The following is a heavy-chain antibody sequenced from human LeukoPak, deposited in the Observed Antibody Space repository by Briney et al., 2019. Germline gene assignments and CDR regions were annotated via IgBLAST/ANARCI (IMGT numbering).Heavy chain of an antibody. CDR3: ARGVSWTGYFDILQIDP. CDR1: GGSISRYY. V-gene: IGHV4-59*01. J-gene: IGHJ5*02. D-gene: IGHD3-9*01. CDR2: IYYSGTT. Sequence: SETLSLTCTVSGGSISRYYWSWMRQPPGKGLEWIGYIYYSGTTKYNPSLKSRVTISIDTSKNQFSLKLTSVTAADTAVYYCARGVSWTGYFDILQIDPWGQGTLVTVSS.